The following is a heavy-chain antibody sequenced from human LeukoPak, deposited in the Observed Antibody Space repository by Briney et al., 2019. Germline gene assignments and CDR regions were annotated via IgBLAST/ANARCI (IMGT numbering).Heavy chain of an antibody. Sequence: AGGSLRLSCAASGFTFGNYWMHWVRQVPGKGLVWVSRIDTDGSITNYADSARSRFTISGDNARNNLYLQMNSLRAEDTAVYYCVRDLGGRYGYWGQGTLVTVSS. CDR1: GFTFGNYW. V-gene: IGHV3-74*01. D-gene: IGHD1-26*01. CDR3: VRDLGGRYGY. J-gene: IGHJ4*02. CDR2: IDTDGSIT.